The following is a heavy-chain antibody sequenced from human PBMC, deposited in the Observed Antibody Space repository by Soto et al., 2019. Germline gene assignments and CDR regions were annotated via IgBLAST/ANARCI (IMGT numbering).Heavy chain of an antibody. CDR1: GGSISSGNYY. D-gene: IGHD3-10*01. CDR2: IYYSGST. J-gene: IGHJ4*02. Sequence: TLSLTCTVSGGSISSGNYYWSWIRQPPGKGLEWIGYIYYSGSTYYNPSLKSRVTISVKTYKNQFSLKLSSVTDADSAVYYGASYITMVRGVFDYWGQGTMVTVSS. CDR3: ASYITMVRGVFDY. V-gene: IGHV4-30-4*01.